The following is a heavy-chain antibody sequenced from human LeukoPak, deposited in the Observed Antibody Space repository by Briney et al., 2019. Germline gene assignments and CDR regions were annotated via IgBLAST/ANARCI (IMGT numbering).Heavy chain of an antibody. CDR3: ARAYCSSTSCAFDY. J-gene: IGHJ4*02. Sequence: GSLRLSCAASGFTFSSYSMNWVRQAPGKGLEWVSSISSSSSYIYYADSVKGRFIISRDNAKNSLYLQMNSLRAEDTAVYYCARAYCSSTSCAFDYWGQGTLVTVSS. D-gene: IGHD2-2*01. CDR1: GFTFSSYS. V-gene: IGHV3-21*01. CDR2: ISSSSSYI.